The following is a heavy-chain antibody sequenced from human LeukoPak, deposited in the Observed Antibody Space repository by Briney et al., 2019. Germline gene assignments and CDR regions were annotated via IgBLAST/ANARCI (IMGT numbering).Heavy chain of an antibody. J-gene: IGHJ6*02. CDR3: ARGRYYYYGMDV. Sequence: ASVTVSCTASGGTFSSYAISWVRQAPGQGLEWMGRIIPILGIANYAQKFQGRVTITADKSTSTAYMELSSLRSEDTAVYYCARGRYYYYGMDVWGQGTTVTVSS. CDR2: IIPILGIA. V-gene: IGHV1-69*04. CDR1: GGTFSSYA.